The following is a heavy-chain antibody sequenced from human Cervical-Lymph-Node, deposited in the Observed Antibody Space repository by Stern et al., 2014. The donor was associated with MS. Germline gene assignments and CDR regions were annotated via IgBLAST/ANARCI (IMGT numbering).Heavy chain of an antibody. V-gene: IGHV1-69*01. CDR1: GGSFINNV. CDR3: ARAASTTSSYNF. CDR2: TLPIFGTA. Sequence: QVQLVQSGAEVKKPGSSVKVSCQASGGSFINNVISWVRQAPGQGLEWMGGTLPIFGTALYAQKFRGRVTITADESTRTAYMELSSLRSDDTAVYFCARAASTTSSYNFWGPGTLVTVSS. J-gene: IGHJ4*02. D-gene: IGHD3-10*01.